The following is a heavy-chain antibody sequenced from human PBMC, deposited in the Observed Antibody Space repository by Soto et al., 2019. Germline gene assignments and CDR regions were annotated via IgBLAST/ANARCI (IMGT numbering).Heavy chain of an antibody. J-gene: IGHJ6*02. Sequence: QVQLVESGGGVVQPGRSLRLSCAASGFTFSSYGMHWVRQAPGKGLEWVAVISYDGSNKYYADSVKGRFTISRDNSKTTLYLQMNSLRAEDTAVYYCANDSIYDILTRGGMDVWGQGTTVTVSS. D-gene: IGHD3-9*01. CDR2: ISYDGSNK. CDR3: ANDSIYDILTRGGMDV. CDR1: GFTFSSYG. V-gene: IGHV3-30*18.